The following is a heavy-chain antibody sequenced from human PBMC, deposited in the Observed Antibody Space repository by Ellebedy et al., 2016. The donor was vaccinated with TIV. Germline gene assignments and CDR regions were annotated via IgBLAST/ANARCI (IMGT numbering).Heavy chain of an antibody. CDR1: GGSINSSSYY. V-gene: IGHV4-39*01. J-gene: IGHJ4*02. CDR3: ARQGHSSGWYVGEYYFDY. D-gene: IGHD6-19*01. CDR2: IFYSGNT. Sequence: MPSETLSLTCTVSGGSINSSSYYWGWIRQPPGKGLEWIGSIFYSGNTYYNPSLKSRVTISVDTSTTQFSLRLSYVTAADTAVYYCARQGHSSGWYVGEYYFDYWGQGTLVTVSS.